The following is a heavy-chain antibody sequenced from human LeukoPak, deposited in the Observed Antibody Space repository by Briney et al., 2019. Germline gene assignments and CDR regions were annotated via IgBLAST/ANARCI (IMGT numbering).Heavy chain of an antibody. D-gene: IGHD3-10*01. CDR2: IYYSGST. J-gene: IGHJ3*02. CDR1: GGSISSSSYY. V-gene: IGHV4-39*07. Sequence: PSETLSLTCTVSGGSISSSSYYWGWIRQPPGKGLEWIGSIYYSGSTYYNPSLKSRVTISVDTSKNQFSLKLSSVTAADTAVYYCARDPPRRFGELSSAFDIWGQGTMVTVSS. CDR3: ARDPPRRFGELSSAFDI.